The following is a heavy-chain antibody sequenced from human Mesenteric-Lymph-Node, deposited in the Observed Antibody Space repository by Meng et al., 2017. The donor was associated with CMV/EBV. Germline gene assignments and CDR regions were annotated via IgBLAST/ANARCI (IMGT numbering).Heavy chain of an antibody. CDR2: INPIIEIE. CDR3: AGDGYSPFDY. CDR1: GGTFSSFV. J-gene: IGHJ4*02. V-gene: IGHV1-69*04. Sequence: SCKNSGGTFSSFVISWVRQAPGQGLEWMGRINPIIEIENYAQKFQGRVTITADKSTGTSYMDLNSLRSDDTAVYFCAGDGYSPFDYWGQGTLVTVSS. D-gene: IGHD5-24*01.